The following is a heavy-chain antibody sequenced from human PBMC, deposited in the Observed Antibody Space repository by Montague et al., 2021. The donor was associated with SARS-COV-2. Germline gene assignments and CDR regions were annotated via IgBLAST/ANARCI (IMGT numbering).Heavy chain of an antibody. CDR2: SSGSDGGT. J-gene: IGHJ6*02. D-gene: IGHD3-10*01. Sequence: SLRISCAASGFTFSNSAMNWFRQAPGKGLEWVSGSSGSDGGTHYADSVKGRFTISRDNSKNVLYLQMNSLRAEDTALYYCAKDSYYYGLGYGMDVWGQGTTVTVSS. V-gene: IGHV3-23*01. CDR1: GFTFSNSA. CDR3: AKDSYYYGLGYGMDV.